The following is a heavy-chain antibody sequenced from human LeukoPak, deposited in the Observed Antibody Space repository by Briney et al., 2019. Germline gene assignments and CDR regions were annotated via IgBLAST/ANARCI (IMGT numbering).Heavy chain of an antibody. Sequence: PSETLSLTCTVSGASISSSSYYWGWIRRPPGKGLEWIGSIYYSGSTYYNPSLKSPVTISVDTSKNQFSLKLNSVTAADTAVYYCARDRSAAPADYWGQGTLVTVSS. J-gene: IGHJ4*02. V-gene: IGHV4-39*07. CDR3: ARDRSAAPADY. D-gene: IGHD6-13*01. CDR2: IYYSGST. CDR1: GASISSSSYY.